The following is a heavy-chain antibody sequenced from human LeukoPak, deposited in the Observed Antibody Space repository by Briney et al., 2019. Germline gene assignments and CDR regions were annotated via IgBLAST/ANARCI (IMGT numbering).Heavy chain of an antibody. D-gene: IGHD2-2*01. V-gene: IGHV3-30-3*01. CDR3: AKDEVVPSYYYIDV. CDR1: GFTFSSYA. CDR2: ISYDGSNK. J-gene: IGHJ6*03. Sequence: GGSLRLSCAAPGFTFSSYAMHWVRQAPGKGLEWVAVISYDGSNKYYADSVKGRFTISRDNSKNTLYLQMNSLRAEDTAVYYCAKDEVVPSYYYIDVWGKGTTVTVSS.